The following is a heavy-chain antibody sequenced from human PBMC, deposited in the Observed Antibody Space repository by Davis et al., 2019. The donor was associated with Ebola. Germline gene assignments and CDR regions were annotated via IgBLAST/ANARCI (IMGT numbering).Heavy chain of an antibody. D-gene: IGHD1/OR15-1a*01. CDR2: LIPVLGMA. CDR3: GRTTYTWNRD. Sequence: SVKFSCKASGGTFTSYSITWVRQAPGQGLEWMGGLIPVLGMANNAQKFQGRVTISADMSTNTAYMELRGLRSEDTAVYYCGRTTYTWNRDWGQGTLVTVSS. CDR1: GGTFTSYS. J-gene: IGHJ4*02. V-gene: IGHV1-69*10.